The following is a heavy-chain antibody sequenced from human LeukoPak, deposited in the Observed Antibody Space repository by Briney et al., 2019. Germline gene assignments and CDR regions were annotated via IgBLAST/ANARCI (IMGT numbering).Heavy chain of an antibody. D-gene: IGHD3-3*01. CDR3: AKDETIYDFWSGYNNWFDP. CDR2: ISGSGGST. Sequence: GGSLRLSCAASGFTFSSYAMSWVRQAPGKGLKWVSAISGSGGSTYYADSVKGRFTISRDNSKNTLYLQMNSLRAEDTAVYYCAKDETIYDFWSGYNNWFDPWGQGTLVTVSS. CDR1: GFTFSSYA. V-gene: IGHV3-23*01. J-gene: IGHJ5*02.